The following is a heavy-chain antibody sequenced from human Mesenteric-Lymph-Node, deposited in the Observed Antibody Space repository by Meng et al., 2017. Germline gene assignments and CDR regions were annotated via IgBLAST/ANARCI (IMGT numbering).Heavy chain of an antibody. CDR3: ARVGGSGIRSDYYYYGMDV. J-gene: IGHJ6*02. D-gene: IGHD3-10*01. CDR2: IWYDGSNK. CDR1: GFTFSSYG. Sequence: GESLKISCAASGFTFSSYGMHWVRQAPGKGLEWVAVIWYDGSNKYYADSVKGRFTISRDNSKNTLYLQMNSLRAEDTAVYYCARVGGSGIRSDYYYYGMDVWGQGTTVTVSS. V-gene: IGHV3-33*01.